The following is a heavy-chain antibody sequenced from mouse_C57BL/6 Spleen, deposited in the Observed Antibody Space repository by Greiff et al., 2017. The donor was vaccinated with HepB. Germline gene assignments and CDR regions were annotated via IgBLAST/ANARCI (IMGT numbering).Heavy chain of an antibody. CDR2: IDPGTGGT. D-gene: IGHD1-1*01. CDR1: GYTFTDYE. V-gene: IGHV1-15*01. J-gene: IGHJ1*03. CDR3: TRGIDYYGSNWYFDV. Sequence: QVQLQQSGAELVRPGASVTLSCKASGYTFTDYEMHWVKQTPVHGLEWIGAIDPGTGGTAYNQKFKGKAILTADKSSSTAYMELRSLTSEDSAVYYCTRGIDYYGSNWYFDVWGTGTTVTVSS.